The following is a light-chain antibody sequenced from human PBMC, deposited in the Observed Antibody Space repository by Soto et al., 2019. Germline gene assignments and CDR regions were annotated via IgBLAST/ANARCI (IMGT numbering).Light chain of an antibody. CDR2: DGY. J-gene: IGKJ2*01. Sequence: DIQMTQSPSTLSASVGDRVTITCRASQTINSKLAWYQKKPGQAPKLLIFDGYNLESGVPSRFSGSGSGTEFTHSIGSLQPDDFATYYCQQYETYFRYTFGQGTKLDIK. CDR3: QQYETYFRYT. V-gene: IGKV1-5*01. CDR1: QTINSK.